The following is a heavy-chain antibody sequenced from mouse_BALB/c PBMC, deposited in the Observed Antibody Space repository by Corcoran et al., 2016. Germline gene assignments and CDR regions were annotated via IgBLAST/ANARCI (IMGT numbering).Heavy chain of an antibody. CDR1: GISLSTSGMG. CDR3: ARSQLGQRGWCAY. Sequence: QVTLKESGPGILQPSQTLSLTCSFSGISLSTSGMGVSWIRQPSGKGLEWLAHIYWDDDKRYNPSLKSRLTISKETSRNQVFLKITSVDTADTATYYCARSQLGQRGWCAYWGQGTLVTVSA. CDR2: IYWDDDK. J-gene: IGHJ3*01. D-gene: IGHD4-1*02. V-gene: IGHV8-12*01.